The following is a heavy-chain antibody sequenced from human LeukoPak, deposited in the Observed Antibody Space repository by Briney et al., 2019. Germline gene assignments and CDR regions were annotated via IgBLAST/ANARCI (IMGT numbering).Heavy chain of an antibody. CDR2: IYYSGST. Sequence: SETLSLTRAVSGGSISSGGYSWSWIRQPPGKGLEWIGYIYYSGSTYYNPSLKSRVTISVDTSKNQFSLKLSSVTAADTAVYYCARGVRGEDAFDIWGQGTMVTVSS. CDR1: GGSISSGGYS. CDR3: ARGVRGEDAFDI. V-gene: IGHV4-30-4*07. D-gene: IGHD2-21*01. J-gene: IGHJ3*02.